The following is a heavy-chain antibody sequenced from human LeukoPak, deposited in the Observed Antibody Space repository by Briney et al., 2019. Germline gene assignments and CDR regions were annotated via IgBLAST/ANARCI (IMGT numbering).Heavy chain of an antibody. CDR1: GGSFSGYY. CDR2: INHSGST. D-gene: IGHD6-13*01. V-gene: IGHV4-34*01. Sequence: SETLSLTCAVYGGSFSGYYWSWIRQPPGKGLEWIGEINHSGSTNYNPSLKSRVTISVDTSKNQFSLKLSSVTAADTAVYYCARTYSSSWFDYWGQGTLVTVSS. CDR3: ARTYSSSWFDY. J-gene: IGHJ4*02.